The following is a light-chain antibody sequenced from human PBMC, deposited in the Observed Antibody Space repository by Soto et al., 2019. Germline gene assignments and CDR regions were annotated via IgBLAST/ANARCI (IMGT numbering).Light chain of an antibody. CDR3: QQYGSSPLT. Sequence: EIVLTQSPGTLSLSPGERATLSCRASQSVRSSYLAWYQQKPGQAPRLLIYGASSRATGIPDRFSGSGSGTDFTLTISRLEPEDFAVYSCQQYGSSPLTFGGGTKVEIK. CDR1: QSVRSSY. J-gene: IGKJ4*01. V-gene: IGKV3-20*01. CDR2: GAS.